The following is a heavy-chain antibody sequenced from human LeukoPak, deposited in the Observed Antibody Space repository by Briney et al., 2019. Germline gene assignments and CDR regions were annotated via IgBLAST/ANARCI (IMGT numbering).Heavy chain of an antibody. D-gene: IGHD3-10*01. Sequence: PWETLSLTCTVSGGSISSSSYYWSWIRQPPGKGLEWIGEINHSGSTNYNPSLKSRVTISVDTSKNQFSLKLSSVTAADTAVYYCARQGRRSTIYYGSRTTCFDPWGQGTLVTVSS. V-gene: IGHV4-39*01. CDR3: ARQGRRSTIYYGSRTTCFDP. CDR2: INHSGST. CDR1: GGSISSSSYY. J-gene: IGHJ5*02.